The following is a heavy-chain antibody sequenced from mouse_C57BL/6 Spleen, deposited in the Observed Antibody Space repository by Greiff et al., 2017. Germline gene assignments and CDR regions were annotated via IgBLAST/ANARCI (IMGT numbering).Heavy chain of an antibody. CDR2: IYPRSGNT. D-gene: IGHD2-1*01. Sequence: VQLQQSGAELARPGASVKLSCKASGYTFTSYGISWVKQRPGQGLEWIGEIYPRSGNTYYNEKFKGKATLTADKSSSTAYMELRSLTSEDSAVYFCARLDPKLPDLDYWGQGTTLTVSS. V-gene: IGHV1-81*01. CDR3: ARLDPKLPDLDY. CDR1: GYTFTSYG. J-gene: IGHJ2*01.